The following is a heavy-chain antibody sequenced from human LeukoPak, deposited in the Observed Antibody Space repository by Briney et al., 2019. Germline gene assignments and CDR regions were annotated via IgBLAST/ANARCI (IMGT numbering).Heavy chain of an antibody. Sequence: PGRSLRLSCAASGFTFSSYGMSWVRQAPGKGLEWVSAISGSGGSTYYADAVKGRFTISRDNSKNTLDLQMNSLRAEDTAVYYCANLGRYFDWLFRHFDYWGQGTLVTVSS. CDR1: GFTFSSYG. CDR3: ANLGRYFDWLFRHFDY. CDR2: ISGSGGST. D-gene: IGHD3-9*01. J-gene: IGHJ4*02. V-gene: IGHV3-23*01.